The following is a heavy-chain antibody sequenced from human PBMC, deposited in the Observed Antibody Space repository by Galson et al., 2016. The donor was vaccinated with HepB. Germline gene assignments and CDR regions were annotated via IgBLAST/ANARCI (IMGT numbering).Heavy chain of an antibody. CDR1: GFTFSSYG. Sequence: SLRLSCAASGFTFSSYGMHWVRQAPGKGLEWVAIIWYDGSDKYYADSVKGRFTISRDNSKNTPYLQMNSLRAEDTAVYYCARDPQYQLTNYYYYGMDVWGQGTTVTVSS. V-gene: IGHV3-33*01. D-gene: IGHD2-2*01. CDR2: IWYDGSDK. CDR3: ARDPQYQLTNYYYYGMDV. J-gene: IGHJ6*02.